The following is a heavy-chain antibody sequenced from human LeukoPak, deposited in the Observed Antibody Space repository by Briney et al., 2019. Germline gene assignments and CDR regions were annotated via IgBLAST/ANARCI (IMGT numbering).Heavy chain of an antibody. D-gene: IGHD4-17*01. Sequence: GRSLRLSCAASGFTFSSFTMHWVRQAPGKGLEWVAVISFDGTNKYYADSVKGRFTISRDNSKNTLYLQMNSLRPEDTAVYYCARVPTPMTTVTTLGYWGQGTLVAVSS. J-gene: IGHJ4*02. CDR2: ISFDGTNK. V-gene: IGHV3-30-3*01. CDR3: ARVPTPMTTVTTLGY. CDR1: GFTFSSFT.